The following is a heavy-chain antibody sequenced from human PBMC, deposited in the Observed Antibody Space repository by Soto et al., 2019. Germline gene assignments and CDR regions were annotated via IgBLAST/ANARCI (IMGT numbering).Heavy chain of an antibody. CDR3: ATNGGIVVVPAAMDYYYYGMDV. V-gene: IGHV4-30-4*01. J-gene: IGHJ6*02. Sequence: PSETLSLTCTVSGGSTSSGDYYWSWIRQPPGKGLEWIGYIYYSGSTYYNPSLKSRVTISVDTSKNQFSLKLSSVTAADTAVYYCATNGGIVVVPAAMDYYYYGMDVWGQGTTVTVSS. CDR1: GGSTSSGDYY. D-gene: IGHD2-2*01. CDR2: IYYSGST.